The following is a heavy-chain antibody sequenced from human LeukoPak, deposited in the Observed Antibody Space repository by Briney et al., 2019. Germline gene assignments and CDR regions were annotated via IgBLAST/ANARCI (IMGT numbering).Heavy chain of an antibody. V-gene: IGHV3-74*01. CDR2: INSDGSRT. CDR3: AKDKTSMVRGVMLH. J-gene: IGHJ4*02. CDR1: GFTFSTYW. D-gene: IGHD3-10*01. Sequence: GGSLRLSCAASGFTFSTYWMHWVRQGPGKGLVWVSRINSDGSRTTYADSVKGRFTISRDNAKNTLYLQMNSLRAEDTAVYYCAKDKTSMVRGVMLHWGQGTLVTVSS.